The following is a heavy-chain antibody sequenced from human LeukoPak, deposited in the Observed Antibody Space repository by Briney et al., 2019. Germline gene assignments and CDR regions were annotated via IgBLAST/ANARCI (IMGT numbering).Heavy chain of an antibody. CDR3: ARGIGYCSDFSSHLDP. D-gene: IGHD2-15*01. CDR2: INTDSGNP. CDR1: EYTFTSNA. V-gene: IGHV7-4-1*02. Sequence: ASVKVSCKASEYTFTSNALNWVRQSPGQGLEWMGWINTDSGNPTYAQGFTGRFVFSLDTSVSTAYLQINSLEAEDTAMYYCARGIGYCSDFSSHLDPWGQGTLVTVSS. J-gene: IGHJ5*02.